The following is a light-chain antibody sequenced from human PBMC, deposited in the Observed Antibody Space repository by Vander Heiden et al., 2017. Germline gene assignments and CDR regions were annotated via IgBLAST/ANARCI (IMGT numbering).Light chain of an antibody. Sequence: QSALTHPASVSGSPGQTIAISCTGTGSDVGSYNDVAWYQQHPGKPPKVMMYDVTIRPSGVSTRFSGSKSGDTASLTISGLQVEDEADYYCCSYTETNTFVFGGGTKVTVL. CDR1: GSDVGSYND. CDR3: CSYTETNTFV. V-gene: IGLV2-14*01. J-gene: IGLJ1*01. CDR2: DVT.